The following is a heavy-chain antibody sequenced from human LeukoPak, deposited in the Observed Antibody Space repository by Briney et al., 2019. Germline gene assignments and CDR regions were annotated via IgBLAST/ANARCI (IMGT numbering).Heavy chain of an antibody. CDR3: ATDSGYDYYYYMDV. CDR1: GFTVSSNY. Sequence: PGGSLRLSCAASGFTVSSNYMSWVRQAPGKGLEWVSVIYSGGSTYYADSVKGRFTISRDNSKNTLYLQMNSLRAEDTAVYYCATDSGYDYYYYMDVWGKGTTVTVS. CDR2: IYSGGST. D-gene: IGHD5-12*01. J-gene: IGHJ6*03. V-gene: IGHV3-53*01.